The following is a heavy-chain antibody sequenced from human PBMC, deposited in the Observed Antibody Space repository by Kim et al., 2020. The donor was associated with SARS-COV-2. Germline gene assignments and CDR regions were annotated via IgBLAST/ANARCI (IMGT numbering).Heavy chain of an antibody. J-gene: IGHJ4*02. Sequence: GGSLRLSCAASGFTFSNYWMHWVRQAPGKGLVWVSLINTYLTGTRYADSVKGRFTISRDNAKNTLYLQMNSLRADDTALYFCARGPPGRYYFDYWGQGTLVTVSS. V-gene: IGHV3-74*01. CDR3: ARGPPGRYYFDY. CDR1: GFTFSNYW. CDR2: INTYLTGT.